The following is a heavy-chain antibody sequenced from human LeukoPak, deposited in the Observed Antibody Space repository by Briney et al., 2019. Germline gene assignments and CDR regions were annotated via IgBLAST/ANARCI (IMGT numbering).Heavy chain of an antibody. J-gene: IGHJ6*03. D-gene: IGHD1-26*01. CDR1: GFTFTGHS. CDR2: VAHDEKTI. CDR3: AGYGGSYPYYMDV. Sequence: GGSLRLSCVASGFTFTGHSMHWVRQAPGKGLEWVAVVAHDEKTIFYADSLKGRFTVSRDNSKNTVYLQMNSLRDEDTAVYYCAGYGGSYPYYMDVWGKGTTVTISS. V-gene: IGHV3-30*04.